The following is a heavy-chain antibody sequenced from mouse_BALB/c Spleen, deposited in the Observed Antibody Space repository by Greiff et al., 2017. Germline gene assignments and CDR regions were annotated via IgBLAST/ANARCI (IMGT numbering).Heavy chain of an antibody. CDR2: ISTYYGNT. CDR3: ARDVYYGSSYLYYFDY. Sequence: QVQLKQSGPELVRPGVSVKISCKGSGYTFTDYAMHWVKQSHAKSLEWIGVISTYYGNTNYNQKFKGKATMTVDKSSSTAYMELARLTSEDSAIYYCARDVYYGSSYLYYFDYWGQGTTLTVSS. V-gene: IGHV1-67*01. D-gene: IGHD1-1*01. CDR1: GYTFTDYA. J-gene: IGHJ2*01.